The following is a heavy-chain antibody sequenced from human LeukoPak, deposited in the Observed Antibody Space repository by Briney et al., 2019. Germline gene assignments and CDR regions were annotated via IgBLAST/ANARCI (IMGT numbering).Heavy chain of an antibody. D-gene: IGHD3-10*01. V-gene: IGHV3-73*01. CDR3: TRLVFSSGDY. CDR1: GFTFSGSA. CDR2: IRSRTNSYAT. J-gene: IGHJ4*02. Sequence: PGGFLKLSCVASGFTFSGSAMHWVRQASGKGLEWVGLIRSRTNSYATAYAASVKGRFTISRDDSKNTAYLQMNSLKTEDTAVYYCTRLVFSSGDYWGQGTLVTVSS.